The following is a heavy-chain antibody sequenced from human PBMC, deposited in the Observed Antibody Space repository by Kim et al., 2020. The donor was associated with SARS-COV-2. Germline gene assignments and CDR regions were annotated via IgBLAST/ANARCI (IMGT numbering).Heavy chain of an antibody. V-gene: IGHV3-21*01. CDR1: GFTFSSYS. CDR2: ISSSSSYI. Sequence: GGSLRLSCAASGFTFSSYSMNWVRQAPGKGLEWVSSISSSSSYIYYADSVKGRFTISRDNAKNSLYLQMNSLRAEDTAVYYCASFRLGFGESYYYYYGMDVWGQGTTVTVSS. D-gene: IGHD3-10*01. CDR3: ASFRLGFGESYYYYYGMDV. J-gene: IGHJ6*02.